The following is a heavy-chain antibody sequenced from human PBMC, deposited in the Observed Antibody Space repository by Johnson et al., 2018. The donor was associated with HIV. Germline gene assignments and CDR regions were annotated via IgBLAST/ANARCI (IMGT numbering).Heavy chain of an antibody. D-gene: IGHD3/OR15-3a*01. CDR3: ARSGDSIGSFWAGGAFDI. J-gene: IGHJ3*02. CDR2: IKYDGSGK. CDR1: GFIFSGYW. V-gene: IGHV3-7*01. Sequence: EVQLVESGGGLVQPGGSLRLSCAASGFIFSGYWMNWVRQAPGKGLEWVAGIKYDGSGKFCVDSVKGRFTISRDNAKDSLFLQMNSLRAEDTAVYYCARSGDSIGSFWAGGAFDIWGQGTMVTVSS.